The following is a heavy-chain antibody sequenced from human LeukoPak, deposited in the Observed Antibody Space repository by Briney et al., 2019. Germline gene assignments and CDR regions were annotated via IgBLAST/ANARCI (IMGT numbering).Heavy chain of an antibody. CDR3: ARDRGYCSSTSCYDNH. V-gene: IGHV3-74*01. Sequence: GGSLRLSCAASGFTFSSYWMHWVRQAPGKGLVWVTRINSDGSSTSYADSVKGRFTISRDNAKNTLYLQMNSLRAEDTAVYYCARDRGYCSSTSCYDNHWGQGTLVTVSS. D-gene: IGHD2-2*01. CDR2: INSDGSST. CDR1: GFTFSSYW. J-gene: IGHJ5*02.